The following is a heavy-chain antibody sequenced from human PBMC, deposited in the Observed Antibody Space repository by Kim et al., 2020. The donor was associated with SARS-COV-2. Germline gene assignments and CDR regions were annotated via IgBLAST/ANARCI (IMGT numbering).Heavy chain of an antibody. Sequence: GGSLRLSCAASGFTFSNAWMSWVRQAPGKGLEWVGRIKSKTDGGTTDYAAPVKGRFTISRDDSKNTLYLQMNSLKTEDTAVYYCTTDDYAEYWDYDGAPWYFYYWGQGTLVTVSS. CDR3: TTDDYAEYWDYDGAPWYFYY. D-gene: IGHD3-22*01. V-gene: IGHV3-15*01. CDR1: GFTFSNAW. J-gene: IGHJ4*02. CDR2: IKSKTDGGTT.